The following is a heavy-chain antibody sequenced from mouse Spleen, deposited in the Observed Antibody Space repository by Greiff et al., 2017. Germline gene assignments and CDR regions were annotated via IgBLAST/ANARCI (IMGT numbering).Heavy chain of an antibody. D-gene: IGHD4-1*01. CDR1: GFTFSDFY. CDR3: ARDAILTGTYFDV. V-gene: IGHV7-1*01. J-gene: IGHJ1*01. CDR2: SRNKANDYTT. Sequence: EVKLMESGGGLVQSGRSLRLSCATSGFTFSDFYMEWVRQAPGKGLEWIAASRNKANDYTTEYSASVKGRFIVSRDTSQSILYLQMNALRAEDTAIYYCARDAILTGTYFDVWGAGTTVTVSS.